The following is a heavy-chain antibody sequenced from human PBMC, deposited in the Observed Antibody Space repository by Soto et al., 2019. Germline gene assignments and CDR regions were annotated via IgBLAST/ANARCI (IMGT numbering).Heavy chain of an antibody. CDR2: IYPGDSDT. J-gene: IGHJ5*02. CDR1: GYSFTSYW. D-gene: IGHD3-10*01. CDR3: ARHTYYYGSGSYYHNWFDP. V-gene: IGHV5-51*01. Sequence: GESLKISCKGSGYSFTSYWIGWVRQMPGKGLEWMGIIYPGDSDTRYSPSFQGHVTISADKSISTAYLQWSSLKASDTAMYYCARHTYYYGSGSYYHNWFDPWGQGTLVTVSS.